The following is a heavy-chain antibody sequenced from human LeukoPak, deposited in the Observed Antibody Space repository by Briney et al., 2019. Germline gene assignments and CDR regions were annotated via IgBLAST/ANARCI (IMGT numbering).Heavy chain of an antibody. J-gene: IGHJ3*02. Sequence: PGGSLRLSCAASGFTFSSYAMHWVRQAPGKGLEWVAVISYDGSNKYYADSVKGRFTISRDNSKNTLYLQMNSLRAEDTAVYYCVRDSGPGYDYGGNGDAFDIWGQGTMVTVSS. CDR1: GFTFSSYA. CDR2: ISYDGSNK. V-gene: IGHV3-30*01. D-gene: IGHD4-23*01. CDR3: VRDSGPGYDYGGNGDAFDI.